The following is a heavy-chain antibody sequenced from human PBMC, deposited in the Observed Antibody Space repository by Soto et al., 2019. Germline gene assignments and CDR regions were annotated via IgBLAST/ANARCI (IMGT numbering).Heavy chain of an antibody. Sequence: PGGSLRLACAASGFTFSSYAMSWVRQAPGKGLEWVSAISGSGGSTYYADSVKGRFTISRDNSKNTLYLQMNSLRAEDTAVYYCAKDPPIDSSGYYYDDNFHYSGQGTLVTVSS. CDR3: AKDPPIDSSGYYYDDNFHY. CDR1: GFTFSSYA. J-gene: IGHJ4*02. V-gene: IGHV3-23*01. CDR2: ISGSGGST. D-gene: IGHD3-22*01.